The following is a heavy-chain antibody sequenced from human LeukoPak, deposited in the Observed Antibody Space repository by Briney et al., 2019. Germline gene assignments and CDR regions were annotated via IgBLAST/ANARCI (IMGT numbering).Heavy chain of an antibody. CDR3: AAGGDYYYHMDV. V-gene: IGHV3-23*01. CDR2: ISGSGGST. J-gene: IGHJ6*03. D-gene: IGHD3-10*01. CDR1: GFTFSSYG. Sequence: PGGSLRLSCAASGFTFSSYGMSWVRQAPGKGLEWVSAISGSGGSTYYADSVKGRFTISRDNSKNSVYLQMNSLRAEDTAVYHCAAGGDYYYHMDVWGKGTTVTVSS.